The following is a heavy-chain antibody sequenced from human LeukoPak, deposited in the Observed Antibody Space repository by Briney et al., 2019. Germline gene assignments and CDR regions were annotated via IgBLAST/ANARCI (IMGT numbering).Heavy chain of an antibody. V-gene: IGHV3-74*01. D-gene: IGHD3-22*01. Sequence: GGSLRLSCAASGFTFSNYWMHWVRQAPGKGLVWVSRINTDGSSTSYADSVKGRFTISRDNSKNTLYLQMNSLRAEDTAVYYCARGVYYYDSSGYLGDYWGQGTLVTVSS. CDR1: GFTFSNYW. J-gene: IGHJ4*02. CDR3: ARGVYYYDSSGYLGDY. CDR2: INTDGSST.